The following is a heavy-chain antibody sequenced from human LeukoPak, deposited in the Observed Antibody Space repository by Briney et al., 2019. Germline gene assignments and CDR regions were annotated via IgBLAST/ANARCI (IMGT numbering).Heavy chain of an antibody. V-gene: IGHV4-39*01. Sequence: SETLSLTCTVSGGSISSSSYYWGWIRQPPGKGLEWIGSIYYSGSTYYNPSLKSRVTISVDTSKNQFSLKLSSVTAADTAVYYCATVAVIRGVTYFNYWGQGTLVTVSS. D-gene: IGHD3-10*01. CDR3: ATVAVIRGVTYFNY. J-gene: IGHJ4*02. CDR2: IYYSGST. CDR1: GGSISSSSYY.